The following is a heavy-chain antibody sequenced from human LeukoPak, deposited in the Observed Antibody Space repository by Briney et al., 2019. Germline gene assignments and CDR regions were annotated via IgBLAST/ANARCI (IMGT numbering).Heavy chain of an antibody. Sequence: PGGSLRLSCAASGFTFSDYYMSWIRQAPGKGLEWVANIKQDGSEKYYVDSVKGRFTISRDNAKNSLYLQMNSLRAEDTAVYYCARTLDTAMNWAFDIWGQGTMVTVSS. J-gene: IGHJ3*02. D-gene: IGHD5-18*01. CDR1: GFTFSDYY. V-gene: IGHV3-7*01. CDR2: IKQDGSEK. CDR3: ARTLDTAMNWAFDI.